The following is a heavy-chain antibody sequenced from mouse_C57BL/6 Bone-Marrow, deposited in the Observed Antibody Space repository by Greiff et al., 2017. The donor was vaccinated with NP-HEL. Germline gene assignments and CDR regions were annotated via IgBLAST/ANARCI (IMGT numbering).Heavy chain of an antibody. Sequence: EVQLHQSGPELVKPGASVKISCKASGYTFTDYYMNWVKQSHGKSLEWIGDINPNNGGTSYNQKFKGKATLTVDKSSSTAYMELRSLTSEDSAVYYCARGLGDYWGQGTTLTVSS. D-gene: IGHD4-1*01. CDR1: GYTFTDYY. CDR3: ARGLGDY. CDR2: INPNNGGT. J-gene: IGHJ2*01. V-gene: IGHV1-26*01.